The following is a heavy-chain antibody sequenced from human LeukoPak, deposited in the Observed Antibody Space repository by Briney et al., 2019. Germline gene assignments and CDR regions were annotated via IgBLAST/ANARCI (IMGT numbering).Heavy chain of an antibody. J-gene: IGHJ4*02. D-gene: IGHD5-18*01. CDR1: GGSISSYY. CDR3: ARGWVQLWPFDY. CDR2: IYHSGST. Sequence: SETLSLTCTVSGGSISSYYWSWIRQPPGKGLEWIGFIYHSGSTNYNPSLKSRVTISVDTSKNQFSLKLSSVTAADTAVYYCARGWVQLWPFDYWGQGTLVTVSS. V-gene: IGHV4-59*12.